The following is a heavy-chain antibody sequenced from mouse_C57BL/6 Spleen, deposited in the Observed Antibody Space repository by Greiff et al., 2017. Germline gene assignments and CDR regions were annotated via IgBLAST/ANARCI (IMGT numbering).Heavy chain of an antibody. CDR2: INPNNGGT. Sequence: EVKLMESGPELVKPGASVKISCKASGYTFTDYYMNWVKQSPGKSLEWIGDINPNNGGTSYNQKFKGKATLTVDKSSSTAYMELRSLTSEDSAVYYCARRDYDGGAWFAYWGQGTLVTVSA. V-gene: IGHV1-26*01. CDR3: ARRDYDGGAWFAY. D-gene: IGHD2-4*01. CDR1: GYTFTDYY. J-gene: IGHJ3*01.